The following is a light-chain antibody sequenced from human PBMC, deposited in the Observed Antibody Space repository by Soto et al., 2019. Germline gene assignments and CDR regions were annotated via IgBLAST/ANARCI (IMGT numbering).Light chain of an antibody. CDR3: QQYGSSPYT. J-gene: IGKJ2*01. CDR2: GAS. CDR1: QSVSSNY. V-gene: IGKV3-20*01. Sequence: ELVLTQSPGTLSLSPGERATLSCRASQSVSSNYLAWYQQKPGQAPRLLIYGASSRATGIPDRFSGSGSGTDFTLTIRRMENEDLAVYYCQQYGSSPYTFGQGTKVDIK.